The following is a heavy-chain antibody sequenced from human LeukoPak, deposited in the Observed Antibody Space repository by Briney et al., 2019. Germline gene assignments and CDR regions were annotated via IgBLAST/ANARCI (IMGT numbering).Heavy chain of an antibody. CDR2: IYTSGST. J-gene: IGHJ4*02. Sequence: ASETLSLTCTVSGGSISSYYWNWIRQPAGKGLEWIGRIYTSGSTNYNPSLKSRVTMSVDTSNNQFSLKLSSVTAADTAVYYCARQYCSGGSCYYDYWGQGTLVTVSS. CDR3: ARQYCSGGSCYYDY. V-gene: IGHV4-4*07. CDR1: GGSISSYY. D-gene: IGHD2-15*01.